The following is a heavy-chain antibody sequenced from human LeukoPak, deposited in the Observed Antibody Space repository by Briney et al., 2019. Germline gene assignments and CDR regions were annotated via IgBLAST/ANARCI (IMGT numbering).Heavy chain of an antibody. V-gene: IGHV4-59*01. J-gene: IGHJ4*02. CDR3: ARGVHRHSSSWYSAFFDY. Sequence: PSETLSLTCTVSGGSISSYYWSWIRQPPGKGLEWIGYIYYSVSTNYNPSLKRRFTISVDTSKNQFSLKLSSVTAADTAVYYCARGVHRHSSSWYSAFFDYWGQGTLVTVSS. CDR1: GGSISSYY. CDR2: IYYSVST. D-gene: IGHD6-13*01.